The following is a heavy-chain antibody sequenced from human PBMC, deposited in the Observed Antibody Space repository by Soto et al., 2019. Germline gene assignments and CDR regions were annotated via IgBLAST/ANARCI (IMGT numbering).Heavy chain of an antibody. V-gene: IGHV4-39*01. CDR2: IYYSGTT. CDR1: GGSITISSYY. J-gene: IGHJ4*02. CDR3: ARLGDYGSESYLGFDY. D-gene: IGHD3-10*01. Sequence: QLQLQESGPGLVKPSETLSLTCTVSGGSITISSYYWGWIRQPPGKGLEWIGSIYYSGTTYYNPSLKSRVTISVDTSKNQFSLKLSSVTAADTAVYFCARLGDYGSESYLGFDYWGQGTLVTVSS.